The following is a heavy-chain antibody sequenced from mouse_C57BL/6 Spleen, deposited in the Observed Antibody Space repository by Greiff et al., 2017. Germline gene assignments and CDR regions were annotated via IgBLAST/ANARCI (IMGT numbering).Heavy chain of an antibody. CDR2: IDPETGGT. Sequence: QVQLQQSGAELVRPGASVTLSCKASGYTFTDYEMHWVKQTPVHGLGWIGAIDPETGGTAYNQKFKGKAILTADNSSSTAYMELRSLTSEDSAVYYCKGDDWGQGTTLTVSS. CDR3: KGDD. J-gene: IGHJ2*01. CDR1: GYTFTDYE. V-gene: IGHV1-15*01.